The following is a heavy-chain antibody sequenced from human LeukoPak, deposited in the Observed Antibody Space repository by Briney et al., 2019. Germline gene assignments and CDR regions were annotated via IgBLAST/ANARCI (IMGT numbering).Heavy chain of an antibody. Sequence: PGGSLRLSCAASGFAFSIYNMNWVRQAPGRGLEWVSSISSSSSYIYYADSLKGRFTISGANAKNSLFLQMNSLSAEDTAVYYCVRGAQTSIATPQGEVFRYSYMDVWGKGTTVTVSS. D-gene: IGHD6-6*01. CDR1: GFAFSIYN. V-gene: IGHV3-21*01. CDR2: ISSSSSYI. CDR3: VRGAQTSIATPQGEVFRYSYMDV. J-gene: IGHJ6*03.